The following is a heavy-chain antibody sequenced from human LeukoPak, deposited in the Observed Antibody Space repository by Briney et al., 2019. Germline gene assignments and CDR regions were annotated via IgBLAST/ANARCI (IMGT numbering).Heavy chain of an antibody. CDR2: MNPNSGNT. V-gene: IGHV1-8*03. CDR1: GYTFTSYD. D-gene: IGHD3-10*01. Sequence: ASVKVSCKASGYTFTSYDINWVRQATGQGLEWMGCMNPNSGNTGYAQKFQGRVTITRNTSISTAYMELRSLRSDDTAVYYCARGYGSGSYWAPLGDYYYYYGMDVWGQGTTVTVSS. J-gene: IGHJ6*02. CDR3: ARGYGSGSYWAPLGDYYYYYGMDV.